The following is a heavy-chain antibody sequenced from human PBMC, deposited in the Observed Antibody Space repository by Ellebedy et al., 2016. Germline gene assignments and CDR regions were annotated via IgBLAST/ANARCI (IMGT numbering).Heavy chain of an antibody. Sequence: ASVKVSCKASGYAFTSYAMHWVRQAPGQRLEWMGWINAGNGNTKYSQKFQGRVTITRDTSASTAYMELSSLRAEDTAVYYCARGADFDWLSWFDPWGQGTLVTVSS. D-gene: IGHD3-9*01. CDR1: GYAFTSYA. CDR2: INAGNGNT. CDR3: ARGADFDWLSWFDP. J-gene: IGHJ5*02. V-gene: IGHV1-3*01.